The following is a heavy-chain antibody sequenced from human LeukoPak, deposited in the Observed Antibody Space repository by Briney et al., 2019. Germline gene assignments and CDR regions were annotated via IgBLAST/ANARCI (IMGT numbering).Heavy chain of an antibody. CDR1: GGSFSGYY. J-gene: IGHJ4*02. Sequence: SETLSLTCAVYGGSFSGYYWSWIRQPPGKGLEWIGEINHSGSTNYNPSLKRRVTISVATSKNQFSLKLSSVTAADTAVYYCARAASYDFWSGYRSPGPIDYWGQGTLVTVSS. CDR3: ARAASYDFWSGYRSPGPIDY. D-gene: IGHD3-3*01. V-gene: IGHV4-34*01. CDR2: INHSGST.